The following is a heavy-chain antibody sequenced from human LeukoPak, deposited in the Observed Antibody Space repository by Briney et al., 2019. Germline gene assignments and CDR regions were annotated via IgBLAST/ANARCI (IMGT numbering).Heavy chain of an antibody. CDR2: MNVDGSEK. D-gene: IGHD4-17*01. CDR1: GFSFSTHW. CDR3: ARDDYGPAGY. Sequence: GGSLRLSCAASGFSFSTHWMSWVRQAPGKGLEWVANMNVDGSEKYYVDSVKGRFTISRDNAKNSLYLQMNSLTADDTALYYCARDDYGPAGYGGQGTLVTVSS. V-gene: IGHV3-7*01. J-gene: IGHJ4*02.